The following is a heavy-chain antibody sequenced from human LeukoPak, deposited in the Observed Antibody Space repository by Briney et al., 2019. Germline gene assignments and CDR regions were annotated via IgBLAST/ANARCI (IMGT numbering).Heavy chain of an antibody. J-gene: IGHJ3*02. CDR1: GFTFDDYG. V-gene: IGHV3-20*04. CDR3: ARSISSSGPLDAFDI. CDR2: INWNGGST. D-gene: IGHD3-22*01. Sequence: GGSLRLSCAASGFTFDDYGMSWVRQAPGKGLEWVSGINWNGGSTGYADSVKGRFTISRDNAKNSLYLQMNSLRAEDTALYYCARSISSSGPLDAFDIWGQGTMVTVSS.